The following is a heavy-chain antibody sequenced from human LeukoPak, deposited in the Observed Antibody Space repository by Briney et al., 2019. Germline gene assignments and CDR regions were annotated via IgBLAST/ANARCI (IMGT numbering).Heavy chain of an antibody. V-gene: IGHV4-61*02. Sequence: PSETLSLTCTASGCSISSGSYYWSWIRQPAGKGLEWIGRIYTSGSTNYNPSLKSRVTISVDTSKNQFSLKLSSVTAADTAVYYCARSSSWFPLFDYWGQGTLVTVSS. J-gene: IGHJ4*02. D-gene: IGHD6-13*01. CDR2: IYTSGST. CDR3: ARSSSWFPLFDY. CDR1: GCSISSGSYY.